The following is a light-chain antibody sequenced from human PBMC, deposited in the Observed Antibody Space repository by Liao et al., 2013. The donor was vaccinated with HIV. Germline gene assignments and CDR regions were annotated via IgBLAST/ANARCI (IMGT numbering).Light chain of an antibody. CDR3: QVWDSSSDHPV. Sequence: SYELTQPPSVSVSPGQTASITCSGDKLGDKYACWYQQKPGQSPVLVIYEDIKRPSGIPERFSGSNSGNTATLTISGTQAMDEADYYCQVWDSSSDHPVFGGGTKLTVL. J-gene: IGLJ2*01. CDR2: EDI. CDR1: KLGDKY. V-gene: IGLV3-1*01.